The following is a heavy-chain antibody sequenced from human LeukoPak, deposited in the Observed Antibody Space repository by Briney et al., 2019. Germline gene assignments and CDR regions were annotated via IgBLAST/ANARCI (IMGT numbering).Heavy chain of an antibody. J-gene: IGHJ4*02. D-gene: IGHD1-26*01. V-gene: IGHV3-49*04. Sequence: GSLRLSCTASGFTFGDYSMNWVRQAPGKGLKWVGFIRSKAYGGTTEYAASVKGRFTISRDDSKSIAYLQMNSLKTEDTAVYYCTRGGRATHDNWGQGTLVTVSS. CDR1: GFTFGDYS. CDR2: IRSKAYGGTT. CDR3: TRGGRATHDN.